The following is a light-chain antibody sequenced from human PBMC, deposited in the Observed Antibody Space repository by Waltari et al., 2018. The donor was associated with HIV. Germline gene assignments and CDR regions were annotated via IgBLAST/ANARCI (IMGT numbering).Light chain of an antibody. V-gene: IGKV1-9*01. CDR2: AAS. CDR1: QGISSY. Sequence: DIQLTQSPSFLSASVGDRVTITCRASQGISSYLAWYQQKPGTAPKLLIYAASTFQSGVPSRFSGSGSGTEFTLTISSLQPDDFATYYCQQLNSYPPYTFGQGTKLEIK. J-gene: IGKJ2*01. CDR3: QQLNSYPPYT.